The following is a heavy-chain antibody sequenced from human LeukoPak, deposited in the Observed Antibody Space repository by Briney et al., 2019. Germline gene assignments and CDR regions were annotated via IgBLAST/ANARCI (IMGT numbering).Heavy chain of an antibody. V-gene: IGHV3-9*01. J-gene: IGHJ4*02. CDR1: GFTFDDYA. Sequence: GGSLRLSCAASGFTFDDYAMHWVRQAPGKGLEWVSGISWNSGSIGYADSVKGRFTISRDSAKNSLYLQMNSLRAEDTALYYCAKDMGGATALFDYWGQGTLVTVSS. CDR2: ISWNSGSI. D-gene: IGHD1-26*01. CDR3: AKDMGGATALFDY.